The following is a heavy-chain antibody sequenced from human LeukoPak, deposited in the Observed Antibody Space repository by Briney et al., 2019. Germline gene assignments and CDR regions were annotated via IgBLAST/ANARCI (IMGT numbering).Heavy chain of an antibody. CDR2: IYTSGST. CDR1: GGSISSYY. V-gene: IGHV4-4*07. Sequence: SETLSLTCTVSGGSISSYYWSWIRQPAGKGLEWIGRIYTSGSTNYNSSLKSRVTMSVDTSKNLFSLKLSSVTAADTAVYYCASARVTTHFDYWGQGTLVTVSS. J-gene: IGHJ4*02. CDR3: ASARVTTHFDY. D-gene: IGHD4-17*01.